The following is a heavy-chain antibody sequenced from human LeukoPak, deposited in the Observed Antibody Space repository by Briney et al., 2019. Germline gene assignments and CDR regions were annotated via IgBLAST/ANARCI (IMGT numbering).Heavy chain of an antibody. J-gene: IGHJ2*01. V-gene: IGHV3-53*01. CDR1: GFTVATNY. Sequence: SGGSLRLPCTAAGFTVATNYMNWVRQPPGKGLEWVSILYSCDDTYYADSVKGRFVVSRDSSKNMLFLHMNALRPEDTAVYYCARIGDHFHWYLDLWGRGTLVTVSS. CDR3: ARIGDHFHWYLDL. D-gene: IGHD3-3*02. CDR2: LYSCDDT.